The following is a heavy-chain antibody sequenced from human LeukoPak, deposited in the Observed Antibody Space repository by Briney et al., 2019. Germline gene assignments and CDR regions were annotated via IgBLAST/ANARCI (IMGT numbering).Heavy chain of an antibody. CDR3: VRTRYSSDRYFFDY. D-gene: IGHD6-19*01. V-gene: IGHV4-4*02. CDR2: IYHSGSA. Sequence: SETLSLTCAVSGGSISSSNWWSWVRQPPGKGLEWIGEIYHSGSANYNPSLKSRVTISVDKSKNQFSLKLSSVTAADTAVYYCVRTRYSSDRYFFDYWGQGTLVTVSS. CDR1: GGSISSSNW. J-gene: IGHJ4*02.